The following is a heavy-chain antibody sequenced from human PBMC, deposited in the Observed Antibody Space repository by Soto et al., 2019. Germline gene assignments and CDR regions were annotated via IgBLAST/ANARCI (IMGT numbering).Heavy chain of an antibody. V-gene: IGHV3-9*01. CDR2: ISWNSGSI. Sequence: EVQLVESGGGLVQPGRSLRLSCAASGFTFDDYAMHWVRQAPGKGLEWVSGISWNSGSIGYVDSVKGRFTISRDNAKNSLYLQMNGLRAEDTALYYCAKGEGSSGYYSLFDYWGQGTLVTVSS. J-gene: IGHJ4*02. D-gene: IGHD3-22*01. CDR1: GFTFDDYA. CDR3: AKGEGSSGYYSLFDY.